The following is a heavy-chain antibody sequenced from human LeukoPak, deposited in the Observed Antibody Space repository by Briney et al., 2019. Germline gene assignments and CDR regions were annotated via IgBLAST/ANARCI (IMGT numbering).Heavy chain of an antibody. D-gene: IGHD2/OR15-2a*01. CDR3: AKVGTVYFPLDF. CDR2: ISGRSGTT. V-gene: IGHV3-23*01. J-gene: IGHJ4*02. CDR1: GFTFTSSA. Sequence: GGSLRLSCVASGFTFTSSAMSWVRQAPGEGLEWVSAISGRSGTTYYADSVKGRFTISRDNSKNTLYLQMNSLRAGDTAVYYCAKVGTVYFPLDFWGQGTLVTVSS.